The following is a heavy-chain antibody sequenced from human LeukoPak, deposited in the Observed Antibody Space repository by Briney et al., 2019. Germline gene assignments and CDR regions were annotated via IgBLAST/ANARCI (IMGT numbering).Heavy chain of an antibody. Sequence: AETLSPTCTVSGGSISSSSYYWGWVRQPRGKGREWIVRMYYSGIAYYNPGLKSRFTISVDTTKNPFSLKLSSVTAAHTAVYYCARHRGYSYGPVDYWGQGTLVPVSS. J-gene: IGHJ4*02. CDR2: MYYSGIA. V-gene: IGHV4-39*01. D-gene: IGHD5-18*01. CDR3: ARHRGYSYGPVDY. CDR1: GGSISSSSYY.